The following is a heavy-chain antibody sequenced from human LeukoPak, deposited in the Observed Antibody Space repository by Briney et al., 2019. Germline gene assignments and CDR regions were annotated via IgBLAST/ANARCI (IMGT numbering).Heavy chain of an antibody. Sequence: PMASVKVSCKASGYTFTSYAMHWVRQAPGQRLEWMGWINAGNGNTKYSQKFQGRVTITRDTSASTAYMELSSLRSEDTAVYYCARSPGSHYAFDIWGQGTMVTVSS. CDR3: ARSPGSHYAFDI. CDR2: INAGNGNT. D-gene: IGHD1-26*01. J-gene: IGHJ3*02. V-gene: IGHV1-3*01. CDR1: GYTFTSYA.